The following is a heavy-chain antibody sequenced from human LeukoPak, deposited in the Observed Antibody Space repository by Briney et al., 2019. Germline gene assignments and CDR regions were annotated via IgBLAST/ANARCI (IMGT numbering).Heavy chain of an antibody. V-gene: IGHV3-33*01. CDR1: GFTFSSYG. Sequence: PGGSLRLSCAASGFTFSSYGMHWVRQAPGKGLEWVAVIWYDGSNKYYADSVKGRFTISRDNSKNTLYLQMNSLRAEDTAVYYCARGHSSSWSYYYGMDVWGKGTTVTVSS. J-gene: IGHJ6*04. CDR3: ARGHSSSWSYYYGMDV. CDR2: IWYDGSNK. D-gene: IGHD6-13*01.